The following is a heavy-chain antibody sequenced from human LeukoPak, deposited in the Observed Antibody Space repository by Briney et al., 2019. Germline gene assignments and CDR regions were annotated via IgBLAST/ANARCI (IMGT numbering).Heavy chain of an antibody. Sequence: PGGSLRLSCAASGFTFSSYAMSWVRQAPGKGLEWASAISGSGGSTYYADSVKGRFTISRDNSKNTLYLQMNSLRAEDTAVYYCAKDWSYDFWRGVSYWGQGTLVTVSS. D-gene: IGHD3-3*01. CDR2: ISGSGGST. V-gene: IGHV3-23*01. CDR1: GFTFSSYA. J-gene: IGHJ4*02. CDR3: AKDWSYDFWRGVSY.